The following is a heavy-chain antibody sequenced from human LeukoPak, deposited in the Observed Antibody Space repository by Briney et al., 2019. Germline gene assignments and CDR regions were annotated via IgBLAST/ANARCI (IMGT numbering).Heavy chain of an antibody. CDR1: GGTFSSYA. CDR3: ARALGELLVFDY. J-gene: IGHJ4*02. D-gene: IGHD1-26*01. Sequence: ASVKVSCKASGGTFSSYAISWVRQAPGQGLEWMGGIIPIFGTANYAQKFQGRVTITADESTSTAYMELSSLRSEDTAVYYCARALGELLVFDYWGQGTLVTVSS. V-gene: IGHV1-69*13. CDR2: IIPIFGTA.